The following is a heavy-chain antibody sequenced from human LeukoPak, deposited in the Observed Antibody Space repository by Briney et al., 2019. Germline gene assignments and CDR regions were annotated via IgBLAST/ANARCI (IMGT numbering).Heavy chain of an antibody. D-gene: IGHD2-2*01. Sequence: PSETLSLTCAVYGGSFSGYYWSWLRQPPGKGLEWIGEINHSGSTNYNPSLKSRVTMSVDTSKNQFSLKLSSVTAADTAVYYCARDGALGYCSSTSCVDYWGQGTLVTVSS. V-gene: IGHV4-34*01. CDR1: GGSFSGYY. CDR2: INHSGST. CDR3: ARDGALGYCSSTSCVDY. J-gene: IGHJ4*02.